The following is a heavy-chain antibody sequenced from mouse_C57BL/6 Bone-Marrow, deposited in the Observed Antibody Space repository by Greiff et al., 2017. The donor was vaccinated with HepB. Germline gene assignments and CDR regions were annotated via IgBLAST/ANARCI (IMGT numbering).Heavy chain of an antibody. CDR2: IDPSDSYT. CDR1: GYTFTSYW. D-gene: IGHD1-1*01. CDR3: AIYGRGY. Sequence: QVQLQQPGAELVMPGASVKLSCKASGYTFTSYWMHWVKQRPGQGLEWIGEIDPSDSYTNYNQKFKGKSTLTEDKSSSTAYMQLSSLTSEDSAVYYCAIYGRGYWGQGTTLTVSS. V-gene: IGHV1-69*01. J-gene: IGHJ2*01.